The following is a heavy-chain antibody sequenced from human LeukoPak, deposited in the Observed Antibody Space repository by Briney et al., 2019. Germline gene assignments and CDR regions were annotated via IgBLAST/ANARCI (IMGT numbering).Heavy chain of an antibody. CDR2: VYYSGRI. J-gene: IGHJ3*02. CDR1: GGSISDYY. CDR3: ASASSGTFNDAFDI. Sequence: SETLSLTCTVSGGSISDYYWSWLRQPPGKGLEWIAYVYYSGRINYNPSLKSRVTISVDTSKNQFSLKMSSVTAADTAVYYCASASSGTFNDAFDIWGQGTVVTVSS. D-gene: IGHD1-26*01. V-gene: IGHV4-59*01.